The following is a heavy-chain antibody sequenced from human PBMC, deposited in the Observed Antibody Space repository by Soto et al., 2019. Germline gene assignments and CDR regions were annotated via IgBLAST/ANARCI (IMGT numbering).Heavy chain of an antibody. CDR2: INPNSGGT. CDR3: ARSTPGSDTAMPFFDY. Sequence: ASVKVSCKASGYTFTGYYMHWVRQAPGQGLEWMGWINPNSGGTNYAQKFQGWVTMTRDTSISTAYMELSRLRSDDTAVYYCARSTPGSDTAMPFFDYWGQGTLVTVSS. J-gene: IGHJ4*02. V-gene: IGHV1-2*04. D-gene: IGHD5-18*01. CDR1: GYTFTGYY.